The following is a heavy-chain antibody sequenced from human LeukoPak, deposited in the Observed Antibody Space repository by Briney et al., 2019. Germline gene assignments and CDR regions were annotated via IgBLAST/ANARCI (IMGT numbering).Heavy chain of an antibody. CDR3: ARDRVRGRVDY. Sequence: GGSLRLSCAASGFTSTSYSMNWVRQAPGKGLEWVSYISSSSSIIYYADSVKGRFTISRDNAKNSLYLQMNSLRAEDTAVYYCARDRVRGRVDYWGQGTLVTVSS. D-gene: IGHD3-10*01. CDR2: ISSSSSII. J-gene: IGHJ4*02. V-gene: IGHV3-48*04. CDR1: GFTSTSYS.